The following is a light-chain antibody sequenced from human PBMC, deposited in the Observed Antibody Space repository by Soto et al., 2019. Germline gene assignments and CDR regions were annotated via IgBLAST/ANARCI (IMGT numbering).Light chain of an antibody. J-gene: IGLJ3*02. V-gene: IGLV2-14*01. Sequence: QSALAQPASVSGSPGQSITISCTGTGSDIGNYDYVSWFQQRPGNAPKLMIFEVSNRPSGVSNRFSGSKSGNTASLTISGLQADDEAHYYCSSYTTSLTWVFGGGTKVTVL. CDR1: GSDIGNYDY. CDR2: EVS. CDR3: SSYTTSLTWV.